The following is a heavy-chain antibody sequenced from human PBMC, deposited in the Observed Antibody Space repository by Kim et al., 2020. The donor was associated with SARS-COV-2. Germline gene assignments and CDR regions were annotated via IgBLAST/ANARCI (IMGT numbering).Heavy chain of an antibody. Sequence: GGSLRLSCAASGFTFSASAMHWVRQASGKGLEWVGRIRSKPNNYATSYAASVIGRFTISRDDSTNTAYLQMNSLKTEDTALYFCSRHSGKHGDRGFDDWGQVTLVIVSS. CDR3: SRHSGKHGDRGFDD. CDR1: GFTFSASA. CDR2: IRSKPNNYAT. V-gene: IGHV3-73*01. J-gene: IGHJ4*02. D-gene: IGHD1-26*01.